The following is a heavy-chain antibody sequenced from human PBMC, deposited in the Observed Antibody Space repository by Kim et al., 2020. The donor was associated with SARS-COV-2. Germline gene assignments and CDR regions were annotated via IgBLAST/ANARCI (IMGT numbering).Heavy chain of an antibody. D-gene: IGHD6-19*01. V-gene: IGHV1-69*01. Sequence: FGTANYARKFQVKVTVTADESTSTAYMELSSLRSEDTAVYYCASPAGMSYWGQGTLVTVSS. J-gene: IGHJ4*02. CDR3: ASPAGMSY. CDR2: FGTA.